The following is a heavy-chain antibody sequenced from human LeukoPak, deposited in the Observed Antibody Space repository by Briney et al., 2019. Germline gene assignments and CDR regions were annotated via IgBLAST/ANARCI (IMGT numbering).Heavy chain of an antibody. J-gene: IGHJ4*02. CDR3: ARPYDSSLYYFDY. CDR2: IYYSGST. D-gene: IGHD3-22*01. V-gene: IGHV4-39*01. Sequence: SETLSLTCTVSGGSISSYYWGWIRQPPGKGLEWIGSIYYSGSTYYNPSLKSRVTISVDTSKNQFSLKLSSVTAADTAVYYCARPYDSSLYYFDYWGQGTLVTVSS. CDR1: GGSISSYY.